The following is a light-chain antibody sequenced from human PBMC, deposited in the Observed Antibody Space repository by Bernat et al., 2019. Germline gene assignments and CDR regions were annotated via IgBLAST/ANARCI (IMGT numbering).Light chain of an antibody. CDR2: DAS. CDR3: QHYDNLLWT. V-gene: IGKV1-33*01. CDR1: QDISNY. Sequence: DIQMTQSPSSLSASVGDRVTITCQASQDISNYLNWYHQKPGKAPKLLIYDASNLQTGVPSRFSGSGSGTDFTFTISSLQPEDIATYYCQHYDNLLWTFGQGTKVEIK. J-gene: IGKJ1*01.